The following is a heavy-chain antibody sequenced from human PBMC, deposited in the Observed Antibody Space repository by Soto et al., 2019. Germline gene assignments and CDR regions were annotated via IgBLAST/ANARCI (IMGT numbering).Heavy chain of an antibody. CDR2: ISYDGSNK. CDR3: ARVSDSSGWYVTDY. D-gene: IGHD6-19*01. J-gene: IGHJ4*02. CDR1: GFTFSYA. Sequence: GVSLRLSGAGSGFTFSYAMHWVRQAPGKGLEWVALISYDGSNKNYADSVKGRFTISRDNSNNTLYLQMNSLRAEDTAIYYCARVSDSSGWYVTDYWGQGTLVTVSS. V-gene: IGHV3-30-3*01.